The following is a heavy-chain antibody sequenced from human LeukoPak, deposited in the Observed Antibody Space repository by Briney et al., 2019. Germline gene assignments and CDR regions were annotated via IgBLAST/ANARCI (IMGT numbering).Heavy chain of an antibody. D-gene: IGHD2-15*01. CDR1: GFTFSNAW. V-gene: IGHV3-21*01. CDR2: ISSGGSYI. J-gene: IGHJ4*02. Sequence: PGGSLRLSCAASGFTFSNAWMSWVRQAPGKGLEWVSSISSGGSYIHSSDSVKGRFTISRDNAKNSLYLQMNSLRAEDTAVYCCAGRGCSDGLCHFDYWGQGTLVTVSS. CDR3: AGRGCSDGLCHFDY.